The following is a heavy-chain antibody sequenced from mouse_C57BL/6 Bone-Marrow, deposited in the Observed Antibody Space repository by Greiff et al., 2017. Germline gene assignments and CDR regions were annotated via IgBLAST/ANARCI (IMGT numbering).Heavy chain of an antibody. CDR2: IRLKSDNYAT. V-gene: IGHV6-3*01. CDR3: TGGGSSFAY. J-gene: IGHJ3*01. CDR1: GFTFSNYW. Sequence: EVKLQESGGGLVQPGGSMKLSCVASGFTFSNYWMNWVRQSPEKGLEWVAQIRLKSDNYATHYAESVKGRFTISREDSKSSVYMQMKNLRAEDTGSYYCTGGGSSFAYWGQETLVTVSA.